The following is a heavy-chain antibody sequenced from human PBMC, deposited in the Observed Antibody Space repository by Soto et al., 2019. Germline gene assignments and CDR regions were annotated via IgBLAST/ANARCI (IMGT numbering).Heavy chain of an antibody. J-gene: IGHJ5*02. CDR3: ASGSEILLGLAA. Sequence: PSETLSLTCTVSGGSISTGCYYWSWIRQHPGKGLEWIGYIFYSGTTYYSPSLKSRVTISLDTSQNQFSLILSSVTAADTAVYYCASGSEILLGLAAWGQGTLVTVSS. V-gene: IGHV4-31*03. D-gene: IGHD3-9*01. CDR1: GGSISTGCYY. CDR2: IFYSGTT.